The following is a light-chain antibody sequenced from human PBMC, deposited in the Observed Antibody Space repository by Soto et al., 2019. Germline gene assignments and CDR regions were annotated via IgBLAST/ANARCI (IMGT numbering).Light chain of an antibody. Sequence: QSALTQPASVSGSPGQSITISCTGTSSDIGGYTYVSWYQQHPGKAPKLMIHDVSNRPSGVSNRFSGSKSGNTASLTISGLRAEDEADYYCTSYTSTSTLYVFGTGTKLTVL. CDR1: SSDIGGYTY. CDR2: DVS. J-gene: IGLJ1*01. V-gene: IGLV2-14*03. CDR3: TSYTSTSTLYV.